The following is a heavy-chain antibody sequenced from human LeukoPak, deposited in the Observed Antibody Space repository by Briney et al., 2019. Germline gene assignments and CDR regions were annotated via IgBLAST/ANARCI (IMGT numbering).Heavy chain of an antibody. CDR3: ARESSVTDAFDI. CDR2: INPSGGST. J-gene: IGHJ3*02. D-gene: IGHD4-17*01. CDR1: GYTFTSYY. V-gene: IGHV1-46*03. Sequence: ASVKVSCRASGYTFTSYYMHWVRQAPGQGLEWMGIINPSGGSTSYAQKFQGRVTMTRDTSTSTVYMELSSLRSEDTAVYYCARESSVTDAFDIWGQGTMVTVSS.